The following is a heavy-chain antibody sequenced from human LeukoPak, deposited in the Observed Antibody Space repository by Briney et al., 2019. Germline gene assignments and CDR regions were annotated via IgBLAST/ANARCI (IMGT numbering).Heavy chain of an antibody. CDR1: GDSVSTDTAA. D-gene: IGHD6-13*01. J-gene: IGHJ4*02. CDR3: ARGIPATGLDY. V-gene: IGHV6-1*01. CDR2: TYYRSKWYN. Sequence: SQTLSLTFAISGDSVSTDTAAWNWLRQSPSRGLEWLGRTYYRSKWYNDYAVSVKSRITINPDTSKNQFSLQLNSVTPEDTAVYYCARGIPATGLDYWGQGTLVTVSS.